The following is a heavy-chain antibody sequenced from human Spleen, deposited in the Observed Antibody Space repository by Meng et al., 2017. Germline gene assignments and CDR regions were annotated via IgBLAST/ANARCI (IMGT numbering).Heavy chain of an antibody. CDR3: ARGKGYCGSTSCYSDY. CDR1: GYTFTSYD. J-gene: IGHJ4*02. Sequence: ASVKVSCKTSGYTFTSYDINWVRQATGQGLEWMGWMNPNSGNTGYAQRFQGRVTITRNTSISTVYMELSSLRSEDTAVYYCARGKGYCGSTSCYSDYWGQGPLVPVSS. V-gene: IGHV1-8*03. CDR2: MNPNSGNT. D-gene: IGHD2-2*01.